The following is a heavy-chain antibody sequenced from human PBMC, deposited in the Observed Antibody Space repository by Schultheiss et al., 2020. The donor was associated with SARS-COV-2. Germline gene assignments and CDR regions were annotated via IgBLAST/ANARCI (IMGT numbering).Heavy chain of an antibody. CDR2: ITRMFGTS. CDR1: GGTFGNYA. J-gene: IGHJ4*02. V-gene: IGHV1-69*05. Sequence: SVKVSCKASGGTFGNYAISWVRQAPGQGLEWMGGITRMFGTSNYPQKFQGWVTMTRDTSISTAYMELSRLHSDDTAVYYCARNGAWLSIDYWGQGTLVTVSS. CDR3: ARNGAWLSIDY. D-gene: IGHD3-22*01.